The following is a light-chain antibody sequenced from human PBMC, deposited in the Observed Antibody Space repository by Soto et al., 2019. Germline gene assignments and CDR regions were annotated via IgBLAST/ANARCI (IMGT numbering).Light chain of an antibody. J-gene: IGLJ1*01. CDR2: DNY. CDR1: SSNIGNNY. CDR3: ATWDSSLSARYV. Sequence: QSVLTQPPSVSATPGQKVTISCSGSSSNIGNNYVSWYQQFPGAAPKLLIYDNYWRPSGIPDRFSASKSGTSATLGITGLQTGDEADYYCATWDSSLSARYVFGTGTKLTVL. V-gene: IGLV1-51*01.